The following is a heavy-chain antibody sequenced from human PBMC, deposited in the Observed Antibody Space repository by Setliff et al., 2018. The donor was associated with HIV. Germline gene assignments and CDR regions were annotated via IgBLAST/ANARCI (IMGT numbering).Heavy chain of an antibody. D-gene: IGHD2-2*02. Sequence: PGGSLRLSCAASGFSVSHNYMTWVRQAPGKGLEWVSIIYSDGRTSYADSVKGRFTISRDDSKNTVYLQMHSLRVEDTAVYYCAKGVKYLDPWGQGTLVTVSS. CDR3: AKGVKYLDP. CDR2: IYSDGRT. CDR1: GFSVSHNY. J-gene: IGHJ5*02. V-gene: IGHV3-53*01.